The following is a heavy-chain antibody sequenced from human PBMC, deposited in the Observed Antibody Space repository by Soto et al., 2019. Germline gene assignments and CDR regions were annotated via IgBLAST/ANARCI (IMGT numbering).Heavy chain of an antibody. J-gene: IGHJ4*02. D-gene: IGHD2-2*01. Sequence: QVQLVQSGAEVRKPGASVTVSCKASGYTFTNYGFIWVRQAPGQGLEWVGWVHTFNGHTNYAQKFQGRVTMTTDTSTGTAYMGLRSLRSGHTAVYYCARAGQYRTSGYSLNTFDYWGQGTLVTVSS. CDR1: GYTFTNYG. V-gene: IGHV1-18*01. CDR2: VHTFNGHT. CDR3: ARAGQYRTSGYSLNTFDY.